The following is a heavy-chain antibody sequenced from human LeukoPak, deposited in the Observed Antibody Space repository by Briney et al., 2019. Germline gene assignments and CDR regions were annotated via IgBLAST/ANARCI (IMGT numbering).Heavy chain of an antibody. CDR2: MNPNSGNT. CDR3: ARGITDFDWLFTSRPAYNNWFDP. J-gene: IGHJ5*02. V-gene: IGHV1-8*01. D-gene: IGHD3-9*01. Sequence: PMASVKVSCKASGYTFTSYDINWVRQATGQGLEWMGWMNPNSGNTGYAQKFQGRVTMTRDTSTSTVYMELSSMRSEDTAVYYCARGITDFDWLFTSRPAYNNWFDPWGQGTLVTVSS. CDR1: GYTFTSYD.